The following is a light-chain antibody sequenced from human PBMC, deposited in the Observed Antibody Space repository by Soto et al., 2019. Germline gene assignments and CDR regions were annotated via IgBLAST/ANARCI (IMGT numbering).Light chain of an antibody. J-gene: IGKJ4*01. CDR1: QTVINN. CDR3: QQYNNWPPLT. V-gene: IGKV3-15*01. Sequence: DIVLTQSPGTLSFSPGERATLSFGAIQTVINNQLAWYQQTPGQAPRLLIYGASTRATGIPARFSGSGSGTEFTLTISSLQSEDFAVYYCQQYNNWPPLTFGGGTKVDIK. CDR2: GAS.